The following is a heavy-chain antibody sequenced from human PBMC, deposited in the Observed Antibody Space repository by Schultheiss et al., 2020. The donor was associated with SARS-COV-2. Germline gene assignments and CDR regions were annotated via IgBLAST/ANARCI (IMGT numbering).Heavy chain of an antibody. V-gene: IGHV1-2*02. J-gene: IGHJ5*01. D-gene: IGHD4/OR15-4a*01. CDR1: GYTFTSYA. CDR2: INPNSGGT. Sequence: ASVKVSCKASGYTFTSYAMNWVRQAPGQGLEWMGWINPNSGGTNYAQKFQGRVTMTRDTSISTAYMELSRLRSDDTAVYYCARDGALGRFDSWGQGTLVTVSS. CDR3: ARDGALGRFDS.